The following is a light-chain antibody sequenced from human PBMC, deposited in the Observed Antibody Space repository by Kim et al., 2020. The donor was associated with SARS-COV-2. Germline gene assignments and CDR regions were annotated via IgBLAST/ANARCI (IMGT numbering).Light chain of an antibody. CDR3: QQYNSYWRT. V-gene: IGKV1-5*01. CDR2: DAS. Sequence: SASVGGRVTITCRASQSISSWLAWYQQKPGKAPKLLIYDASSLESGVPSRFSGSGSGTEFTLTISSLQPDDFATYYCQQYNSYWRTFGQGTKLEI. CDR1: QSISSW. J-gene: IGKJ2*01.